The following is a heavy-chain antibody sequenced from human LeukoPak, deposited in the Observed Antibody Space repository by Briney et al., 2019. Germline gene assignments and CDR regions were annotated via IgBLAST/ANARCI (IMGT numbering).Heavy chain of an antibody. CDR2: IYHSGST. Sequence: SETLSLTCTVSGGSISSSSYYWGWIRQPPGKGLEWIGSIYHSGSTYYNPSLKSRVTISVDTSKNQFSLKLSSVTAADTAVYYCARDLGYSSGCWGQGTLVTVSS. V-gene: IGHV4-39*07. D-gene: IGHD6-19*01. CDR3: ARDLGYSSGC. CDR1: GGSISSSSYY. J-gene: IGHJ4*02.